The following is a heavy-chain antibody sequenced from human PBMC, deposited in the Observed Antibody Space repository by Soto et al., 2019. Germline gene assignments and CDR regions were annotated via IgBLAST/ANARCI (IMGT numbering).Heavy chain of an antibody. CDR3: GRERTGDPTFFDY. CDR2: IYKTGST. J-gene: IGHJ4*02. Sequence: PXATLSLPCTVSGGSFSSGDFYWSWLRQPPGKGLEWIGYIYKTGSTTYNPALKSRVTISVDTSKNQFSLKVISVTPADTAVYYCGRERTGDPTFFDYWGQGTLVTVSS. V-gene: IGHV4-61*08. CDR1: GGSFSSGDFY. D-gene: IGHD1-1*01.